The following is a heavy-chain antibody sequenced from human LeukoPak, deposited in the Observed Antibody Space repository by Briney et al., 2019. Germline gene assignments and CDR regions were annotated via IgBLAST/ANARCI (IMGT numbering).Heavy chain of an antibody. D-gene: IGHD4-11*01. CDR1: GFIFTNYF. CDR2: ISSSSSYI. Sequence: GGSLRLSCAASGFIFTNYFMSWVRQAPGKGLEWVSSISSSSSYIYYADSVKGRFTISRDNAKNSLYLQMNSLRAEDTAVYYCARGSRDDYSNPPFDHWGQGTLVTVSS. J-gene: IGHJ4*02. CDR3: ARGSRDDYSNPPFDH. V-gene: IGHV3-21*01.